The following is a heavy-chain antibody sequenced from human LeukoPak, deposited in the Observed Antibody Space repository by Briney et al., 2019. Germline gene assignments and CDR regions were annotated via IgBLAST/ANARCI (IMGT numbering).Heavy chain of an antibody. D-gene: IGHD1-1*01. Sequence: PGGSLRLSCAASGFIFSSYGMHWVRQAPGKGLEWVAFIRYDGSNKYYADSVKGRFTISRDNSKNTLYLQMNSVRAEDTAVYYCAKLIQLKRSVDAFDIWGQGTMVTVSS. V-gene: IGHV3-30*02. CDR1: GFIFSSYG. CDR2: IRYDGSNK. CDR3: AKLIQLKRSVDAFDI. J-gene: IGHJ3*02.